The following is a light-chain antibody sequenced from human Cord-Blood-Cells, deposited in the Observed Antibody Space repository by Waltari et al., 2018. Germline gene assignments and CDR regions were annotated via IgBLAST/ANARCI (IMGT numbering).Light chain of an antibody. CDR2: AAS. V-gene: IGKV1-39*01. CDR3: QQSYSTPYT. J-gene: IGKJ2*01. CDR1: QSISSY. Sequence: DIQMTPSPSSLHASVGDSVTINRRASQSISSYLNWYQQKPGKAPKLLIYAASSLQSGVPSRFSRSGSGTDFTLTISSLQPEDFATYYCQQSYSTPYTFGQGTKLEIK.